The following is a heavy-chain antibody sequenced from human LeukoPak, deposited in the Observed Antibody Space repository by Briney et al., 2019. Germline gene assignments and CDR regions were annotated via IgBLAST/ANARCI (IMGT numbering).Heavy chain of an antibody. V-gene: IGHV3-64*01. Sequence: PGGSLRLSCAAYGFTFSSYAMHWVRQAPGKGLEYVSAISSNGGSTYYANSVKGRFTISRDNSKNTLYLQMGSLRAEDMAVYYCAREGWFDRWGQGTLVTVSS. CDR1: GFTFSSYA. CDR3: AREGWFDR. CDR2: ISSNGGST. J-gene: IGHJ5*02.